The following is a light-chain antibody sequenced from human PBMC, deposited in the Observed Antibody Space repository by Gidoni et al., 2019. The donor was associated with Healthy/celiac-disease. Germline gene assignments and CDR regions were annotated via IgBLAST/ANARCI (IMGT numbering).Light chain of an antibody. CDR3: QQYDNLPLT. CDR1: QDISNY. CDR2: DAS. J-gene: IGKJ5*01. Sequence: DIQMTQSPSSLSASVGDRVTITCQASQDISNYLNWYQQQPGKAPKLLIYDASNLETGVPSRFSGGGSGTDFTFTISSLQPEDIATYYFQQYDNLPLTFGQWTRLEIK. V-gene: IGKV1-33*01.